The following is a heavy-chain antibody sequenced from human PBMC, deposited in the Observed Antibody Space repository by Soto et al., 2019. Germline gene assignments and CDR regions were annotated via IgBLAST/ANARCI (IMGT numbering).Heavy chain of an antibody. CDR2: IKPDGSEK. D-gene: IGHD6-13*01. CDR1: GFTFSYYR. J-gene: IGHJ4*02. CDR3: ARERGYSSGWFQYFDY. Sequence: PGGSLRLSCAASGFTFSYYRMSWVRQVPGKGLEWVAKIKPDGSEKDYVDSVKGRFTISRDNAKNSLYLEMNNLRAEDTAVYYCARERGYSSGWFQYFDYWGQGTQVTVSS. V-gene: IGHV3-7*01.